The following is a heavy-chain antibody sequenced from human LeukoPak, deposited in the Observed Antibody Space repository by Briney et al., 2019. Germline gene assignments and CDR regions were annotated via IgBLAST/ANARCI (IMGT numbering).Heavy chain of an antibody. CDR3: ARGYRWRWGGGPDP. J-gene: IGHJ5*02. CDR1: GYTFTSYA. V-gene: IGHV7-4-1*02. Sequence: GASVKVSCKASGYTFTSYAMNWVRQAPGQGLEWMGWINTNTGNPTYAQGSTGRFVFSLDTSVSTAYLQISSLKAEDTAVYYWARGYRWRWGGGPDPWGQGTLVTVSS. CDR2: INTNTGNP. D-gene: IGHD2-8*02.